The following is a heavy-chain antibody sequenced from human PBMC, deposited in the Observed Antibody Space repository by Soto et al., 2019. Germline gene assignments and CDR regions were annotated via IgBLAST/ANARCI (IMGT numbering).Heavy chain of an antibody. J-gene: IGHJ4*02. D-gene: IGHD2-15*01. Sequence: GGSLRLSCAASGFTFSNAWMSWVRQAPGKGLEWVGRIKSKTDGGTTDYAAPVKGRFTISRDDSKNTLYLQMNSLKTEDTAVYYCTTFIVVVVAATATRFDYWGQGTLVTVSS. CDR1: GFTFSNAW. V-gene: IGHV3-15*01. CDR2: IKSKTDGGTT. CDR3: TTFIVVVVAATATRFDY.